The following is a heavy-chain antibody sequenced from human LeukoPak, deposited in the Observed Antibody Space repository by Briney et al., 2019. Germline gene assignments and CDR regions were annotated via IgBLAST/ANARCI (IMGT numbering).Heavy chain of an antibody. V-gene: IGHV3-23*01. Sequence: GGSLRLSCAASGFTFSTYARSWVRQAPGKGLERVAGISASGGDTFYAYSVKGRFTISRVNSKNPLYLQMNSLRAEDTAVYYCAKELVVVVRPMDVWGKGTTVTVSS. J-gene: IGHJ6*04. CDR1: GFTFSTYA. D-gene: IGHD2-21*01. CDR3: AKELVVVVRPMDV. CDR2: ISASGGDT.